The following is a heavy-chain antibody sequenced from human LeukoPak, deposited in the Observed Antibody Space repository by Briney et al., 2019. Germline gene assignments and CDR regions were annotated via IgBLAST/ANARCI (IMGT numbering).Heavy chain of an antibody. J-gene: IGHJ1*01. CDR3: ASPYCSSTTCYPRTFHH. Sequence: PSETLSLTCAVYGGSFSGYYWSWIRQPPGKGLEWVANIKQDGSKKYYVDSVKGRFTISRDNAKNSLYLQMNSLRAEDTAVYYCASPYCSSTTCYPRTFHHWGQGTLVTVSS. D-gene: IGHD2-2*01. CDR1: GGSFSGYY. CDR2: IKQDGSKK. V-gene: IGHV3-7*01.